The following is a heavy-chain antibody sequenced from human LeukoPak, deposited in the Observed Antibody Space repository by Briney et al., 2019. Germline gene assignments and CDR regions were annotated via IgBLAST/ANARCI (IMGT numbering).Heavy chain of an antibody. V-gene: IGHV1-8*01. CDR2: MNPNSGNT. D-gene: IGHD3-10*01. CDR1: GYTFTSYD. CDR3: ARTYYGSGSSNWFDP. J-gene: IGHJ5*02. Sequence: ASVKVSCTASGYTFTSYDINWVRQAAGQGLEWMGWMNPNSGNTGYAQKFQGRVTMTRNTSISTAYMELSSLRSEDTAVYYCARTYYGSGSSNWFDPWGQGTLVTVSS.